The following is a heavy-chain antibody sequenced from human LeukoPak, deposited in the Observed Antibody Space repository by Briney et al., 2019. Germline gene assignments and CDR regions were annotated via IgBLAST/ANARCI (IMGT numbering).Heavy chain of an antibody. D-gene: IGHD2-21*01. CDR1: GFTFSTYA. CDR3: ARSTVATCCGGEDH. V-gene: IGHV3-30-3*01. Sequence: ERSLRLSCAATGFTFSTYAMNWVRQAPGKGLKWVAIISFDGSNKYYADSVKGRFTISRDNSKNTLYLQMNSLKSADTAVYYCARSTVATCCGGEDHWGQGTLVTVSS. CDR2: ISFDGSNK. J-gene: IGHJ4*01.